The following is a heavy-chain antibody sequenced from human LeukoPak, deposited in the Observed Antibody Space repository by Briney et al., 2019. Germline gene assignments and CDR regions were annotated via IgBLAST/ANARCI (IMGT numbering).Heavy chain of an antibody. D-gene: IGHD3-10*01. J-gene: IGHJ4*01. Sequence: PSETLSLTCTVSDASVSTYSWSWLRQPAGKGLEWIGRVYSSGATKYNPSLKSRVTISGDTSKNQFSLKLPSVTAADTAVYYCARAHYASWSYKAYFDYWGHGIQVTVSS. V-gene: IGHV4-4*07. CDR3: ARAHYASWSYKAYFDY. CDR2: VYSSGAT. CDR1: DASVSTYS.